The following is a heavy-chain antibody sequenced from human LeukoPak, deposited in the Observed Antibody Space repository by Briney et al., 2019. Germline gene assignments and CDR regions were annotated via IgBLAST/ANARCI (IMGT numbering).Heavy chain of an antibody. J-gene: IGHJ4*02. CDR3: AKLEVWLVLEGGLDY. Sequence: PGGSLRLSCAASGFTFSSYGMHWVRQAPGKGLEWVAVISYDGSNKYYADSVKGRFTISRDDSKNTLYLQMNSLRAEDTAVYYCAKLEVWLVLEGGLDYWGQGTLVTVSS. CDR2: ISYDGSNK. CDR1: GFTFSSYG. D-gene: IGHD6-19*01. V-gene: IGHV3-30*18.